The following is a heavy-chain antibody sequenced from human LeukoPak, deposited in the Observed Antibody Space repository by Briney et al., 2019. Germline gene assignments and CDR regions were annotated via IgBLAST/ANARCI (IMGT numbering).Heavy chain of an antibody. Sequence: NTGGSLRLSCAASGFTFRDHVMSWVRQAPGKGLEWVSYIDPSGTALFYADSVKGRFTISRDNGKNSLYLQLRSLRADDTAVYYCARAAYNWNWGQGTLVTVSS. CDR2: IDPSGTAL. V-gene: IGHV3-11*01. CDR1: GFTFRDHV. D-gene: IGHD1-20*01. CDR3: ARAAYNWN. J-gene: IGHJ4*02.